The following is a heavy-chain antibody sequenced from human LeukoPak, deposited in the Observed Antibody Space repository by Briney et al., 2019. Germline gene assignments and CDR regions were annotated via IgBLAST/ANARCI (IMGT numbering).Heavy chain of an antibody. V-gene: IGHV4-59*01. J-gene: IGHJ4*02. Sequence: SETLSLTCTVSGGPISSYYRSWIRQPPGKGLEWIGYIYDSGSTNYNPSLKSRVTISVDTSKNQFSLKLSSVTAADTAVYYCAREHGYSSSWYVDYWGQGTLVTVSS. CDR3: AREHGYSSSWYVDY. CDR2: IYDSGST. CDR1: GGPISSYY. D-gene: IGHD6-13*01.